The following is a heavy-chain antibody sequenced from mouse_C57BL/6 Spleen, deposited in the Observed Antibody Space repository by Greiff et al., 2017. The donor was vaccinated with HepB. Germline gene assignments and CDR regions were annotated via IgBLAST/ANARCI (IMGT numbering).Heavy chain of an antibody. Sequence: VQLKESGPGLVQPSQSLSITCTVSGFSLTSYGVHWVRQSPGKGLEWLGVIWRGGSTDYNAAFMSRLSITKDNSKSQVFFKMNSLQADDTAIYYCAKGTTVVANWYFDVWGTGTTVTVSS. CDR3: AKGTTVVANWYFDV. CDR2: IWRGGST. CDR1: GFSLTSYG. D-gene: IGHD1-1*01. J-gene: IGHJ1*03. V-gene: IGHV2-5*01.